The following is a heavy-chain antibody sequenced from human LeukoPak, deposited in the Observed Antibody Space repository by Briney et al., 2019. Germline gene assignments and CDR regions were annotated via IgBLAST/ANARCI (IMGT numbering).Heavy chain of an antibody. J-gene: IGHJ4*02. D-gene: IGHD6-6*01. CDR3: ARQPLDSSSFFDY. CDR1: GGSISSSSYY. CDR2: IYYSGST. V-gene: IGHV4-39*01. Sequence: SETLSLTCTVSGGSISSSSYYWGWIRQPPGKGLEWIGSIYYSGSTYYNPSLKSRVTISVDTSKNQFSLKLSSVTAADTAVYYCARQPLDSSSFFDYWGQGTLVTVSS.